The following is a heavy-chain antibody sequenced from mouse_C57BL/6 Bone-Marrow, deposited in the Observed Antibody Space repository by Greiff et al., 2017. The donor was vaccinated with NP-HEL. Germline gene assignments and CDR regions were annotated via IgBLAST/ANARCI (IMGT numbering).Heavy chain of an antibody. CDR2: INPNNGGT. J-gene: IGHJ3*01. V-gene: IGHV1-18*01. CDR3: ARFEFGFAY. CDR1: GYTFTDYN. Sequence: VQLQQSGPELVKPGASVKIPCKASGYTFTDYNMDWVKQSPGKSLEWIGDINPNNGGTIYNQKFKGKATLTVDKSSSTAYMELRSLTSEDTAVYYCARFEFGFAYWGQGTLVTVSA.